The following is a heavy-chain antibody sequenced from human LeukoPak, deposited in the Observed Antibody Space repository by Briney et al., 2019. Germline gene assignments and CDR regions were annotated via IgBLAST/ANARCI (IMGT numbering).Heavy chain of an antibody. J-gene: IGHJ6*04. CDR1: GYTFTGYY. D-gene: IGHD2-15*01. CDR2: INPNSGGT. CDR3: ARGLGYCSGGSCYSGVYYYYGMDV. Sequence: AASVKVSCKASGYTFTGYYMHWVRQAPGQGLEWMGWINPNSGGTNYAQKFQGWVTMTRDTSISTAYMELSRLRSDDTAVYYCARGLGYCSGGSCYSGVYYYYGMDVRGKGTTVTVSS. V-gene: IGHV1-2*04.